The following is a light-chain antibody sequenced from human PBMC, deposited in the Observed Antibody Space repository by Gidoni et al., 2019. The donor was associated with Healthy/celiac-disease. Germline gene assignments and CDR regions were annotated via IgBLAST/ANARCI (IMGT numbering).Light chain of an antibody. Sequence: IRITQSPSSLSASTGDRVTITCRASQGISSYLAWYQQKPGKAPKLLIYAASTLQSGVPSRFSGSGSGTDFTLTISCLQSEDFATYYCQQYYSYPRTFGQGTKLEIK. J-gene: IGKJ2*01. CDR1: QGISSY. CDR2: AAS. V-gene: IGKV1-8*01. CDR3: QQYYSYPRT.